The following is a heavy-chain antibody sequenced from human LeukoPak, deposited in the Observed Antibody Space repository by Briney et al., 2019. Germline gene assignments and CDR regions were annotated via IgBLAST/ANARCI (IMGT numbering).Heavy chain of an antibody. Sequence: GGSLRLSCAASGFTFDDYGMSWVRQAPGKGLEWVSSIKWNGGSTGYADSVKGRFTISRDNAKNSLYLQMNSLRAEGTALYYCARDGGDCSGDSCYVDYWGQGTLVTVSS. CDR2: IKWNGGST. CDR3: ARDGGDCSGDSCYVDY. V-gene: IGHV3-20*04. J-gene: IGHJ4*02. D-gene: IGHD2-15*01. CDR1: GFTFDDYG.